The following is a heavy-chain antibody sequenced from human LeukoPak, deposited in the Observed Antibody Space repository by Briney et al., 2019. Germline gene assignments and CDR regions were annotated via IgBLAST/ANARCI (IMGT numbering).Heavy chain of an antibody. J-gene: IGHJ6*02. CDR2: VDAGSDNR. Sequence: ASVKVSCKASGYRFTSYSIHWVRQAPGQRLEWMGSVDAGSDNRKYSQKFQGRVTITSDTSASTAYMALSSLRSEDTAVYYCSRKYSSSSPYYYYGMDVWGQGTTVTVSS. D-gene: IGHD6-6*01. CDR1: GYRFTSYS. CDR3: SRKYSSSSPYYYYGMDV. V-gene: IGHV1-3*01.